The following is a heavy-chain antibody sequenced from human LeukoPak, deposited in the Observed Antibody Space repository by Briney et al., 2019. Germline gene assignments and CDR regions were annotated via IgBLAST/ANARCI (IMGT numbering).Heavy chain of an antibody. D-gene: IGHD5-18*01. Sequence: SETLSLTCTVSGGSISSSSYYWGWIRQPPGKGLEWIGSIYYSGSTYYNPSLKSRATISVDTSKNQFSLKLSSVTAADTAVYYCASLGYSYGSIDYWGQGTLVTVSS. J-gene: IGHJ4*02. CDR3: ASLGYSYGSIDY. CDR1: GGSISSSSYY. CDR2: IYYSGST. V-gene: IGHV4-39*01.